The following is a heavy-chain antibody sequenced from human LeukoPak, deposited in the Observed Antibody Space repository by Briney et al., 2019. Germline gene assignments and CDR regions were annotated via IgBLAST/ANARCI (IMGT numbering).Heavy chain of an antibody. J-gene: IGHJ4*02. V-gene: IGHV3-7*01. Sequence: TGGSLRLSCAASGFTLSSYWMRWVRQAPGKGVEGVANIKQEGSEKYYVDSVKGGFTISRDNAKNSLYLQMNSLGAEDTAVYYCARAGGGLDYWGQGTLVTVSS. D-gene: IGHD3-10*01. CDR2: IKQEGSEK. CDR1: GFTLSSYW. CDR3: ARAGGGLDY.